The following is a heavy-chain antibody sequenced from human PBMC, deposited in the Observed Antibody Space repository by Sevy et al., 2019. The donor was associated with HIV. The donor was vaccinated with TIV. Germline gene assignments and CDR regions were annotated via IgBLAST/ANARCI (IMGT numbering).Heavy chain of an antibody. D-gene: IGHD6-19*01. J-gene: IGHJ4*01. Sequence: GGSLRLSCVASGFTFSSYSMNWVRQAPGKGLEWVSYISSSSDSSRTLYYADSVKGRFNISRDNAKNSVHLQMTSLRVEDTAVYYCARPDLSGWYFDFWGHGTLVTVSS. CDR1: GFTFSSYS. CDR3: ARPDLSGWYFDF. CDR2: ISSSSDSSRTL. V-gene: IGHV3-48*01.